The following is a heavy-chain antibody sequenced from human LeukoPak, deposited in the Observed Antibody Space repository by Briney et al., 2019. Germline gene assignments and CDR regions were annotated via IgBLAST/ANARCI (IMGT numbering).Heavy chain of an antibody. Sequence: PGGSLRLSCAASGFTFSSYAMSWVRQAPGKGLEWVSAISGSGGSTYYADSVKGRFTISRDNSKNTLYLQMNSLRAEDTAVYYCAKSATNCSSTSCYFVPLNYWGQGTLVTVSS. CDR3: AKSATNCSSTSCYFVPLNY. CDR1: GFTFSSYA. J-gene: IGHJ4*02. V-gene: IGHV3-23*01. D-gene: IGHD2-2*01. CDR2: ISGSGGST.